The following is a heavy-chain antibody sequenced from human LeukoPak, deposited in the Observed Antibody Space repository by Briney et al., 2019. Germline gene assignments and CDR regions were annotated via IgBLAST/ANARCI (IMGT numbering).Heavy chain of an antibody. J-gene: IGHJ5*02. Sequence: SETLSLTCTVSGGSISTDLYYWTWIRQPAGKGLEWIGRIYSNGWADYNPPLKSRVSISIDTSKNHFSLKMSLATAADTALYYCARGSGWNSFDPWGQGTLVTVSS. CDR3: ARGSGWNSFDP. CDR1: GGSISTDLYY. V-gene: IGHV4-61*02. D-gene: IGHD6-19*01. CDR2: IYSNGWA.